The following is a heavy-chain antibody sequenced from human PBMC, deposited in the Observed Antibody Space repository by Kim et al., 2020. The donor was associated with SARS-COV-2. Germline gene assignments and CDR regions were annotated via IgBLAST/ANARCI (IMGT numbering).Heavy chain of an antibody. Sequence: SETLSLTCTVSGGSISSYYWSWIRQPPGKGLEWIGYIYYSGSTNYNPSLKSRVTISVDTSKNQFSLKLSSVTAADTAVYYCARHVYEGATTYYYYGMDVWGQGTTVTVSS. V-gene: IGHV4-59*08. J-gene: IGHJ6*02. CDR1: GGSISSYY. CDR3: ARHVYEGATTYYYYGMDV. CDR2: IYYSGST. D-gene: IGHD1-26*01.